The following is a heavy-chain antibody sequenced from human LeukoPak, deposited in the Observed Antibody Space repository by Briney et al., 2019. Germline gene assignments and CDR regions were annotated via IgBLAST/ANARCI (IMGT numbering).Heavy chain of an antibody. D-gene: IGHD3-10*01. CDR3: AGDPSFLTMVREFFDY. Sequence: ASVKVSCKASGYTFTSYGISWVRQAPGQGLEWMGWIGAYNGNTNYAQKLQGRVTMTTDTSTSTAYMELRSLRSDDTAVYYCAGDPSFLTMVREFFDYWGQGTLVTVSS. CDR2: IGAYNGNT. V-gene: IGHV1-18*01. J-gene: IGHJ4*02. CDR1: GYTFTSYG.